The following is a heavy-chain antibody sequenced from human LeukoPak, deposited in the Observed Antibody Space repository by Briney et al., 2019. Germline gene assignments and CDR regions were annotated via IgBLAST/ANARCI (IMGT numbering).Heavy chain of an antibody. Sequence: GASAKVSFKASGYTFTDYHMHWVRQAPGQGLEWMGIINPSGGSTTYAEKFQGRVTMTRDTSTSTVYMELTSLRSEDTAVYYCARDSLRTAIAMAGGNWFDPWGQGTLVTVSP. J-gene: IGHJ5*02. CDR3: ARDSLRTAIAMAGGNWFDP. V-gene: IGHV1-46*01. CDR2: INPSGGST. CDR1: GYTFTDYH. D-gene: IGHD6-19*01.